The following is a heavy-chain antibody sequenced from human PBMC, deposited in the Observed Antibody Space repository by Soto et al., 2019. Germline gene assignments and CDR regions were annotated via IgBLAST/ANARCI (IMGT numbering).Heavy chain of an antibody. V-gene: IGHV4-34*01. CDR1: GGSFSGYY. CDR2: INHSGST. D-gene: IGHD4-17*01. J-gene: IGHJ4*02. Sequence: PSETLSLTCAVYGGSFSGYYWSWIRQPPGKGLEWIGEINHSGSTNYNPSLKSRVTISVDTSKNQFSLKLSSVTAADTAVYYCARESDYIFDYWGQGTLVTVS. CDR3: ARESDYIFDY.